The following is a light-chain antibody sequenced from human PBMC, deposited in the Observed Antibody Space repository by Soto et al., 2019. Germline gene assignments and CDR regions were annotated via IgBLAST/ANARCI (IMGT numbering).Light chain of an antibody. CDR3: AAWDDSRKGVV. CDR2: SND. Sequence: QSVLTQPPSASWTPGQRVTISCSGSSSNIGSNTVTWYQHLPGTAPKLRIYSNDQRPSGVPDRFSGSKSGTSASLAISGLQSEDEADYYWAAWDDSRKGVVFGGGTKLTVL. J-gene: IGLJ2*01. V-gene: IGLV1-44*01. CDR1: SSNIGSNT.